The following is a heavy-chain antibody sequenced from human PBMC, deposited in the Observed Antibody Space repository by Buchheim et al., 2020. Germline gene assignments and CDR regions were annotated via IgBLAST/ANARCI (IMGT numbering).Heavy chain of an antibody. CDR2: MYYSGST. CDR3: ARASGAVSGLSWYFDL. J-gene: IGHJ2*01. CDR1: GGSVSSGSYY. D-gene: IGHD6-19*01. Sequence: QVQLQESGPGLVKPSETLSLTCTVSGGSVSSGSYYWSWIRQPPGKGLEWIGYMYYSGSTKYNPSLKSRVTIPVDTSNNQFSLKLSSVTAADTAVYYCARASGAVSGLSWYFDLWGRGTL. V-gene: IGHV4-61*01.